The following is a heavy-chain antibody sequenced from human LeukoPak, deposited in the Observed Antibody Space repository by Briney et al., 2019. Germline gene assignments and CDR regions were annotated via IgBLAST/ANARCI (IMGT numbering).Heavy chain of an antibody. CDR1: EFTFSNYA. CDR3: AKDSEVTTIRGYFDY. Sequence: GGSLRLSCAASEFTFSNYAMNWVRQAPGKGLEWVSVISGSGGTFYADSVKGRFTISRDDSKNTLYLEMNSLRAEDTAVYYCAKDSEVTTIRGYFDYWGQGTLVTVSS. CDR2: ISGSGGT. V-gene: IGHV3-23*01. J-gene: IGHJ4*02. D-gene: IGHD5-12*01.